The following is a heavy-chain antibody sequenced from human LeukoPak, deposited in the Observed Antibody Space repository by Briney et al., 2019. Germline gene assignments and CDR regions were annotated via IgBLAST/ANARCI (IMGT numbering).Heavy chain of an antibody. D-gene: IGHD3-9*01. V-gene: IGHV4-59*01. J-gene: IGHJ6*02. CDR2: IYYSGST. Sequence: SETLSLTCTVSGGTISSYYWSWIRQPPGKGLEWIGYIYYSGSTNYNPSLKSRVTISVDTAKDQFSLKLSSVTAADTAVYYCARVFSYYGMDVWGQGTTVTVSS. CDR1: GGTISSYY. CDR3: ARVFSYYGMDV.